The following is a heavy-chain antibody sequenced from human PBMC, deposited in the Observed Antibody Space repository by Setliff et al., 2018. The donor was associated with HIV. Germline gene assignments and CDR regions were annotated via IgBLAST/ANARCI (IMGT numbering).Heavy chain of an antibody. CDR1: GGSISSGGYY. CDR2: IYYSGST. CDR3: ARDTRIAATGTYYFDY. D-gene: IGHD6-13*01. J-gene: IGHJ4*02. Sequence: SETLSLTCTVSGGSISSGGYYWNWIRQRPGKGLEWIGYIYYSGSTYYNPSLKSRVTISVDTSKNQFSLKLSSVTAADTAVYYCARDTRIAATGTYYFDYWGQGTLVTVSS. V-gene: IGHV4-31*03.